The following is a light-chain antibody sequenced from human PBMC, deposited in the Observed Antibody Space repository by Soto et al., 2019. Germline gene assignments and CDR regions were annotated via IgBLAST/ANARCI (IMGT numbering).Light chain of an antibody. Sequence: EIVMTQSPATLSVSPGERATLSCRASQSLSSNLAWYQQKPGQAPRLLIYGASTRATGIPARFSGSGSGTEFTLTISSLQSEDFAVYYCQQYNDWPRRLTFGGGTQVQMK. CDR3: QQYNDWPRRLT. CDR2: GAS. J-gene: IGKJ4*01. CDR1: QSLSSN. V-gene: IGKV3-15*01.